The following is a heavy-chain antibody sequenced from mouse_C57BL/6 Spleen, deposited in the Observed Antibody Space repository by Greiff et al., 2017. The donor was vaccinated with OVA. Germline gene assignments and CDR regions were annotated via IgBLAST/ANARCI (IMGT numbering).Heavy chain of an antibody. D-gene: IGHD1-1*01. Sequence: QVQLQQSGPELVKPGASVKISCKASGYAFSSSWMNWVKQRPGKGLEWIGRIYPGDGDTNYNGKFKGKATLTADKSSSTAYMQLSSLTSEDSAFYFCAREGFYYGSTYWYFDVWGTGTTVTVSS. CDR2: IYPGDGDT. V-gene: IGHV1-82*01. J-gene: IGHJ1*03. CDR1: GYAFSSSW. CDR3: AREGFYYGSTYWYFDV.